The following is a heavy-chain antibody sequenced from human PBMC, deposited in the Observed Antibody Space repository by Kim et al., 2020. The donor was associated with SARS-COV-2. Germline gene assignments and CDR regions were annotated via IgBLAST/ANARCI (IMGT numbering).Heavy chain of an antibody. J-gene: IGHJ5*02. Sequence: SETLSLTCTVSGGSISSSSYYWGWIRQPPGKGLEWIGSIYYSGSTYYNPSLKSRVTISVDTSKNQFSLKLSSVTAADTAVYYCARHWLYSYGSPSAVRFDPWGQGTLVTVSS. CDR3: ARHWLYSYGSPSAVRFDP. CDR2: IYYSGST. V-gene: IGHV4-39*01. D-gene: IGHD5-18*01. CDR1: GGSISSSSYY.